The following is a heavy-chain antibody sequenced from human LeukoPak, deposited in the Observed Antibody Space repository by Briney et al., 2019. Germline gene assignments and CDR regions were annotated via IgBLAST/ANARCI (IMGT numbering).Heavy chain of an antibody. CDR2: IKHDGSEK. J-gene: IGHJ4*02. Sequence: GGSLRLSCAASGFAFNTYWMTWVRQAPGKGLEWVANIKHDGSEKSYVDSVKDRFTISRDNTQNSMYLQMNSLRAEDTAVYYCARGRYSSSWFDYWGQGTQVTVSS. CDR1: GFAFNTYW. D-gene: IGHD6-13*01. V-gene: IGHV3-7*04. CDR3: ARGRYSSSWFDY.